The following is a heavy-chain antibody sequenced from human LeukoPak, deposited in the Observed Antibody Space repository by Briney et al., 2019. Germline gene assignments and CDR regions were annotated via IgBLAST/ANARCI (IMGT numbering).Heavy chain of an antibody. Sequence: GGSLRLSCAASGFTFSSYAMSWVRQAPGKGLEWVSAISGSGGSTYYADSVKGRFTISRANSKNMLYLQMNSLRAEDTAVYYCAKGGYYDNSGYMDVWGKGTTVTVSS. V-gene: IGHV3-23*01. D-gene: IGHD3-22*01. CDR1: GFTFSSYA. CDR3: AKGGYYDNSGYMDV. CDR2: ISGSGGST. J-gene: IGHJ6*03.